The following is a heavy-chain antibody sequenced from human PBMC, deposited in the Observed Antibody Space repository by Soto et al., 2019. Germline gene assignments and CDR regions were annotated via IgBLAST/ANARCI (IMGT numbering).Heavy chain of an antibody. V-gene: IGHV3-74*01. CDR1: GFTFSYYW. CDR3: ARGDRGAFAL. J-gene: IGHJ3*01. CDR2: IQSDGRST. D-gene: IGHD1-26*01. Sequence: EVQLVESGGGLVRPGGSLRLSSAASGFTFSYYWMHWVRHSPGKGLVWVSRIQSDGRSTTYADFVKGRCIISRNNARNTVELRMNCVRVEDTSVYYCARGDRGAFALGGQGTVFTVSS.